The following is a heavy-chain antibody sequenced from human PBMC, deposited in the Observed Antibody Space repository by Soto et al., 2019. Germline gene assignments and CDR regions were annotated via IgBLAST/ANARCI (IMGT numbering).Heavy chain of an antibody. V-gene: IGHV3-53*01. CDR3: ARHNHGSASFY. Sequence: GGGLRLSGACSGWTGGSNYMSWVRQAPGKGLEWVSVIYSGGSTYYADSVKGRFTISRDNSKNTLYLQMNSLRAEDKPVYSWARHNHGSASFYWGQGT. J-gene: IGHJ4*02. D-gene: IGHD3-10*01. CDR1: GWTGGSNY. CDR2: IYSGGST.